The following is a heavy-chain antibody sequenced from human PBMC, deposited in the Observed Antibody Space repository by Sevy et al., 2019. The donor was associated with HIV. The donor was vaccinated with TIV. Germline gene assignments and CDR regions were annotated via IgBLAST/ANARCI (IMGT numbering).Heavy chain of an antibody. Sequence: GESLKISCKGSGYSFTSYWIGWVRQMPGKGLEWRGIIYPGDSDTRYSPSFQGQVTISAVKSISTTYLQWSSLKASDTAMYYCAGHARPGWDYSGYYLDVWGKGTTVTVSS. V-gene: IGHV5-51*01. J-gene: IGHJ6*03. CDR1: GYSFTSYW. CDR3: AGHARPGWDYSGYYLDV. D-gene: IGHD2-15*01. CDR2: IYPGDSDT.